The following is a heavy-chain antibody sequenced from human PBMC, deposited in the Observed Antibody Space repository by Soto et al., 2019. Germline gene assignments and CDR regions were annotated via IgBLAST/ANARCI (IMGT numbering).Heavy chain of an antibody. CDR2: INPSGGST. J-gene: IGHJ5*02. D-gene: IGHD3-10*01. CDR3: ARVLDGSGSYYNEALNWFDP. Sequence: QVQLVQSGAEVKKPGASVKVSCKASGYTFTSYYMHWVRQAPGQGLEWMGIINPSGGSTSYAQKFQDRVTMTRDTSTSTVYRELSSLRSEDTAVYYCARVLDGSGSYYNEALNWFDPWGQGTLVTVSS. CDR1: GYTFTSYY. V-gene: IGHV1-46*03.